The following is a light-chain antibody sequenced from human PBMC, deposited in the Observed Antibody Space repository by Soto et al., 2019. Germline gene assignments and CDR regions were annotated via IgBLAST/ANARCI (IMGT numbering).Light chain of an antibody. CDR1: TGAVTSGHY. V-gene: IGLV7-46*01. CDR3: LLFYNEARI. Sequence: QAVVTQEPSLTVSPGGTVTLTCGSSTGAVTSGHYPYWFHQKPGQAPTPLIYDAFYKHPWTPARFTGSLLGDKAALTLSGAQPEDEADYYCLLFYNEARIFGGGTKLTVL. J-gene: IGLJ2*01. CDR2: DAF.